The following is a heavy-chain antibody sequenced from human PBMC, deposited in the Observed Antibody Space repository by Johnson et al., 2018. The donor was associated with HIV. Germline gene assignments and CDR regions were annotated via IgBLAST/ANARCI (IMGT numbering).Heavy chain of an antibody. Sequence: MLLVESGGGLVQPGGSLRLSCAASGFTFSSYAMSWVRQAPGKGLEWVSAFSGSGGSTYYADSVKGRFTSSRDNSKNTLYLQMNSLRAEDTAVYYCARATDQRLDAFDIWGQGTMVTVSS. D-gene: IGHD6-25*01. V-gene: IGHV3-23*04. CDR3: ARATDQRLDAFDI. J-gene: IGHJ3*02. CDR1: GFTFSSYA. CDR2: FSGSGGST.